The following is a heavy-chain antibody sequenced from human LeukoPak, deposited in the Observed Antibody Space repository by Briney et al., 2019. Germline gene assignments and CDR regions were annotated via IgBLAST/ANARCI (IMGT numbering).Heavy chain of an antibody. Sequence: GLEWVSSISSNSLHIFYADSVKGRFTISRDNAKNSLYLQMNNLRAEDTAVYYCVGPDSQFDCWGQGTLVTVSS. CDR3: VGPDSQFDC. CDR2: ISSNSLHI. D-gene: IGHD3-10*01. J-gene: IGHJ4*02. V-gene: IGHV3-21*01.